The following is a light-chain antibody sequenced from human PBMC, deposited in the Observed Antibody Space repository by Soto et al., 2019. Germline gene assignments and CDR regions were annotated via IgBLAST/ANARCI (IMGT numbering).Light chain of an antibody. CDR1: QSINSY. J-gene: IGKJ5*01. Sequence: IRMTQSPSSFSASTGDRVTITCRASQSINSYLNWYQQEPGKAPKFLIYAASSLQSGVPSRFSGSGSGTDFTLTISSLQPEDFATYYCQQSYSTPITFGQGTRLEIK. CDR3: QQSYSTPIT. V-gene: IGKV1-39*01. CDR2: AAS.